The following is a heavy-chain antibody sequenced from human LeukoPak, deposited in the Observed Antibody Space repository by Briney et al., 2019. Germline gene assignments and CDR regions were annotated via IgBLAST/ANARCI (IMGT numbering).Heavy chain of an antibody. CDR2: TYYRSKWYN. J-gene: IGHJ4*02. D-gene: IGHD6-19*01. V-gene: IGHV6-1*01. CDR1: GDSVSSNSVA. CDR3: ARTTGWMDY. Sequence: SQTLSLTCAISGDSVSSNSVAWNWIRQSPSRGLEWLGRTYYRSKWYNEYTVSFKGRITINPGTSKNQFSLQLKSVSPEDTAVYFCARTTGWMDYWGQGTLVTVSS.